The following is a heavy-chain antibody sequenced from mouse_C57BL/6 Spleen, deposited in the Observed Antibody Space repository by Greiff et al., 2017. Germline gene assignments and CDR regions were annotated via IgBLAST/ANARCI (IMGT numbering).Heavy chain of an antibody. V-gene: IGHV1-26*01. CDR2: INPNNGGT. CDR3: AMTTVVPFAY. J-gene: IGHJ3*01. D-gene: IGHD1-1*01. Sequence: EVQLQQSGPELVKPGASVKISCKASGYTFTDYYMNWVKQSHGKSLEWIGDINPNNGGTSYNQKFKGKATLTVDKSSSTAYMELRSLTSEDSAVYYCAMTTVVPFAYWGKGTLVTVSA. CDR1: GYTFTDYY.